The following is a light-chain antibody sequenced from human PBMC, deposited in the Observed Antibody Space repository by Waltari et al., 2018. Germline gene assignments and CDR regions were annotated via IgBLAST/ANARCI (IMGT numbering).Light chain of an antibody. CDR3: QRYNTYSRT. CDR1: QSLSRW. J-gene: IGKJ1*01. V-gene: IGKV1-5*03. Sequence: DIPMTQSPSTLSASVGDTVTITCPGSQSLSRWLAWYQQKPGKPPKFLIVRSSNLESGVPSMFVGSGSGTEFTRTITSLQRDEFATYYCQRYNTYSRTFGQGTKVEV. CDR2: RSS.